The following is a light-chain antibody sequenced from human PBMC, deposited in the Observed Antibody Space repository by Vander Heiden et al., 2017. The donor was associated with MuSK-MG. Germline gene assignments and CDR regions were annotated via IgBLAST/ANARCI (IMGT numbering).Light chain of an antibody. CDR3: QQSYSTPVT. V-gene: IGKV1-39*01. J-gene: IGKJ2*01. CDR2: ATS. Sequence: DIQMTQSPSSLSASVGDRVTITCRASQSISNNLNWYQQKPGKAPKLLIYATSSLQSGVPSRFSGSGSGTDFTLTISSLQPEDSATYYCQQSYSTPVTFGQGTKLEIK. CDR1: QSISNN.